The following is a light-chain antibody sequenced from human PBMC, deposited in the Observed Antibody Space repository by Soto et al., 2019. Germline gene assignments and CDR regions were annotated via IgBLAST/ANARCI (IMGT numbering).Light chain of an antibody. CDR2: GAS. CDR3: QQYNNWPRT. J-gene: IGKJ1*01. CDR1: QSVSGN. Sequence: EIVMTQSPATLSVSPGERATLSCRASQSVSGNLAWYQRKPGQPPRLLIYGASTRATGIPARFSGSGSGTEFNLTISSLQSEDFAVYYCQQYNNWPRTFGQGTKVEIK. V-gene: IGKV3-15*01.